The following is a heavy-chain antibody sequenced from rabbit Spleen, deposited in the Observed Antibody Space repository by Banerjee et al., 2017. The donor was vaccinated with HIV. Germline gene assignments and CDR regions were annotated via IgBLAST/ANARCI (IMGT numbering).Heavy chain of an antibody. V-gene: IGHV1S47*01. CDR2: IEPVFGMT. D-gene: IGHD8-1*01. CDR1: GFDFSAYG. J-gene: IGHJ4*01. Sequence: QEQVVESGGGLVQPGGSLKLSCKASGFDFSAYGVSWVRQAPGKGLEWIGYIEPVFGMTYYASWVNGRFTISSHNAQNTVFLQMTSLTAADTATYFCARNGTGGSYFALWGPGTLVTVS. CDR3: ARNGTGGSYFAL.